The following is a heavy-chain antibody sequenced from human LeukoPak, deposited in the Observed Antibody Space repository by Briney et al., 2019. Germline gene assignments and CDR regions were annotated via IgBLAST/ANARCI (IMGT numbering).Heavy chain of an antibody. CDR3: ARLLWSGGFDI. J-gene: IGHJ3*02. Sequence: GGSLRLSCAASGFTFSSYWMHWVRQAPGKGLVWVSHINSDGSTTTYADSAKGRFTISRDNAKNTLYLQMNSLRAEDTAVYYCARLLWSGGFDIWGQGTMVTASS. D-gene: IGHD3-10*01. CDR1: GFTFSSYW. V-gene: IGHV3-74*03. CDR2: INSDGSTT.